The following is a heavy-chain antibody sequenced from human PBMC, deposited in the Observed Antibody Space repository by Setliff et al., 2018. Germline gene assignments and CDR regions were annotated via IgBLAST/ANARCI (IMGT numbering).Heavy chain of an antibody. D-gene: IGHD1-20*01. CDR1: GGTFSDYY. CDR2: INHSGST. CDR3: ARGRNIKLRLLDS. J-gene: IGHJ4*02. Sequence: SETLSLTCAAYGGTFSDYYWTWIRQAPGKGLEWIGEINHSGSTSYNPSLESRVTISIDTSKNQFSLNLRYVTAADTGLYYCARGRNIKLRLLDSWGQGKLVTVSS. V-gene: IGHV4-34*01.